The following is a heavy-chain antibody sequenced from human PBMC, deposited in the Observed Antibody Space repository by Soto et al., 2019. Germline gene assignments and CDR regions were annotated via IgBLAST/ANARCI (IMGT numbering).Heavy chain of an antibody. V-gene: IGHV1-69*04. CDR1: GGTFSSYT. Sequence: SVKVSCKASGGTFSSYTISWVRQAPGQGLEWMGRIIPILGIANYAQKFQGRVTITADKSTSTAYMELSSLRSEDTAVYYCARESDYGYAKIGGETDYWGQGTLVTVSS. CDR3: ARESDYGYAKIGGETDY. CDR2: IIPILGIA. J-gene: IGHJ4*02. D-gene: IGHD4-17*01.